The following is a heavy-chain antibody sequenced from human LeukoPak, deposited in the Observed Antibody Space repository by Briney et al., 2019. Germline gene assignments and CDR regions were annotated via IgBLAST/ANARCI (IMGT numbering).Heavy chain of an antibody. V-gene: IGHV4-59*02. CDR2: VDNNEST. Sequence: RPSETLSLTCTVSGGSVSSSHWNWIRKSPRPGLEWTANVDNNESTKYNHSLSRRSTMSLATSKNQLYLKLESVTAADRARYYCARGFYEPFDRWGQGTLVTVSS. J-gene: IGHJ5*02. CDR1: GGSVSSSH. CDR3: ARGFYEPFDR. D-gene: IGHD2/OR15-2a*01.